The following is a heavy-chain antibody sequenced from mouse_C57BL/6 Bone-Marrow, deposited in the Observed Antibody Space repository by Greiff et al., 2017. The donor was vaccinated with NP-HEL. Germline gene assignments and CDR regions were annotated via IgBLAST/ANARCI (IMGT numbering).Heavy chain of an antibody. Sequence: EVQLQQSGAELVRPGASVKLSCTASGFNIKDDYMHWVKQRPEQGLEWIGWIDPENGDTEYASKFQGKATITAATSSNTAYLQLSSLTSEDTAVYYCTIHIHYYGSSPVDFDYWGQGTTLTVSS. J-gene: IGHJ2*01. D-gene: IGHD1-1*01. CDR3: TIHIHYYGSSPVDFDY. CDR2: IDPENGDT. CDR1: GFNIKDDY. V-gene: IGHV14-4*01.